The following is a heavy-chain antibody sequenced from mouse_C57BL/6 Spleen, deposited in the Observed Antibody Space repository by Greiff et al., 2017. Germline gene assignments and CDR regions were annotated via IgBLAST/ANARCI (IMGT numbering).Heavy chain of an antibody. CDR1: GYAFSSSW. CDR3: AAGFFYYGSSYPYAMDY. Sequence: LVESGPELVKPGASVKISCKASGYAFSSSWMNWVKQRPGKGLEWIGRIYPGDGDTNYNGKFKGKATLTADKSSSTAYMQLSSLTSEDSAVYFCAAGFFYYGSSYPYAMDYWGQGTSVTVSS. CDR2: IYPGDGDT. J-gene: IGHJ4*01. V-gene: IGHV1-82*01. D-gene: IGHD1-1*01.